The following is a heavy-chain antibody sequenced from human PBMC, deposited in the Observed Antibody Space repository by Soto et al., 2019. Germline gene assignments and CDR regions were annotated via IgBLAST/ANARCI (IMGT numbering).Heavy chain of an antibody. CDR2: IYPRDSDT. Sequence: GASLKISCKASGYTFTNYWIGWVRQMPGKGLEWMGIIYPRDSDTRYSPSFQGQVTISADKSISTAYLQWSSLKASDTAIYYCATSMAAVATVRWFDPWGQGTLVTVSS. CDR3: ATSMAAVATVRWFDP. D-gene: IGHD6-13*01. J-gene: IGHJ5*02. V-gene: IGHV5-51*01. CDR1: GYTFTNYW.